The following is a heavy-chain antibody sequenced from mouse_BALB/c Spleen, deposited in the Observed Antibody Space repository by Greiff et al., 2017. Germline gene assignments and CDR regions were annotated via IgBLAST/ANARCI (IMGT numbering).Heavy chain of an antibody. D-gene: IGHD1-1*01. Sequence: DVQLVESGGDLVKPGGSLKLSCAASGFTFSSYGMSWVRQTPDKRLEWVATISSGGSYTYYPDSVKGRFTISRDNAKNTLYLQMSSLKSEDTAMYYCARHDYYGLDYWGQGTTLTVSS. J-gene: IGHJ2*01. CDR2: ISSGGSYT. CDR1: GFTFSSYG. V-gene: IGHV5-6*01. CDR3: ARHDYYGLDY.